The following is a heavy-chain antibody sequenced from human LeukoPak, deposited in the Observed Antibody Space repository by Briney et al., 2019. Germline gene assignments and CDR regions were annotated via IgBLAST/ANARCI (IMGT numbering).Heavy chain of an antibody. V-gene: IGHV4-34*01. D-gene: IGHD1-26*01. CDR3: ARRAPSRGLQYFQH. J-gene: IGHJ1*01. Sequence: SETLSLTCAVYGGSFSGYYWSWIRQPPGKGLEWIGEINHSGSTNYNPSLKSRVTISVDTSKNQFSLKLSSVTAADTAVYYCARRAPSRGLQYFQHWGQGSLVTVSS. CDR1: GGSFSGYY. CDR2: INHSGST.